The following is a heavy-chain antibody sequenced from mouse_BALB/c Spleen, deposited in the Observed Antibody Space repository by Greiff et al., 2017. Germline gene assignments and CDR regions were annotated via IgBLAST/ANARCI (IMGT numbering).Heavy chain of an antibody. V-gene: IGHV2-6-7*01. CDR2: IWGDGST. J-gene: IGHJ1*01. CDR1: GFSLTGYG. Sequence: VKLMESGPGLVAPSQSLSITCTVSGFSLTGYGVNWVRQPPGKGLDWLGMIWGDGSTDYNSALKSRLSISKDNSKSQVFLKMNSLQTDDTARYYCARGRPHWYFDVWGAGTTVTVSS. CDR3: ARGRPHWYFDV.